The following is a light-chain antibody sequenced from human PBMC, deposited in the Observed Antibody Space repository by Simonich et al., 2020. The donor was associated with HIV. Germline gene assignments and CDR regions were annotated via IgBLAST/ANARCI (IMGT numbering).Light chain of an antibody. CDR2: KVS. J-gene: IGKJ1*01. Sequence: DVVMTQSPLSLPVTLGQPASISCRSSQSLVNSDGNTYLNWFQQRPGQSPRRLIYKVSNRDSGVPDRFSGSGSGTDFTLKISRVEAEDVGVYSCMQGTHWPRTFGQGTKVEIK. CDR3: MQGTHWPRT. V-gene: IGKV2-30*01. CDR1: QSLVNSDGNTY.